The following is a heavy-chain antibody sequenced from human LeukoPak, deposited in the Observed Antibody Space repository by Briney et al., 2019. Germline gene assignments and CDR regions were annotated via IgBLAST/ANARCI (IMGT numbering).Heavy chain of an antibody. Sequence: SETLSLTCTVSGGSISSSSYYWGWIRQPPGKGLEWIGSIYYSGSTYYNPSLKSRVTISVDTSKNQFSLKLSSVTAADTTVYYCARRVYYYYDSSGYCNWGQGTLVTVSS. CDR1: GGSISSSSYY. CDR2: IYYSGST. J-gene: IGHJ4*02. CDR3: ARRVYYYYDSSGYCN. D-gene: IGHD3-22*01. V-gene: IGHV4-39*01.